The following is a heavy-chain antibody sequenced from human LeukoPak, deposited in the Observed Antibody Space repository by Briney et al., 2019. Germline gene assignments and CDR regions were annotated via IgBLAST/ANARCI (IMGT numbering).Heavy chain of an antibody. V-gene: IGHV4-4*09. CDR3: AKSYFDYSTYYSYYFNL. D-gene: IGHD4-11*01. J-gene: IGHJ4*02. CDR2: VYTSGST. CDR1: GGSISGGC. Sequence: SETLSLTCTVSGGSISGGCWSWIRQPPGRGLEWIGYVYTSGSTNYNPSLKSRVTISVDTSKSQFALKLSSVTAADTAVYYCAKSYFDYSTYYSYYFNLWGQGALVTVSS.